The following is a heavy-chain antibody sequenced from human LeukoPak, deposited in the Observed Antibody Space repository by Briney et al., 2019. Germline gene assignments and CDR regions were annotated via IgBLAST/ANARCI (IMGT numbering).Heavy chain of an antibody. V-gene: IGHV3-7*01. Sequence: PGGSLRLSCAASGFSFGSNWMNWVRKSPGKGLEWVANIRQDGTEKNYVDSVKGRFIISRDNAKNSLYLQMNSLRAEDTAVYYCAAGTGYLIEKWGQGTLVAVSS. J-gene: IGHJ4*02. CDR3: AAGTGYLIEK. D-gene: IGHD2-15*01. CDR2: IRQDGTEK. CDR1: GFSFGSNW.